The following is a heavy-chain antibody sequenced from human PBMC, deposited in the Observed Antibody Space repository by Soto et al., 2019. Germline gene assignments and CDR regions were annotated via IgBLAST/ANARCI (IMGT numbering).Heavy chain of an antibody. Sequence: SETLSLTCTVSGDSIRSYYWSWIRQPPGKGLEWIGYIYYSVYTSYNPSLKSRVTISVDTPKNQFSLKLNSVTAADTAVYYCARCFSGNYPSRTEEQYYFDSWGQGTLVTVSS. CDR2: IYYSVYT. D-gene: IGHD1-26*01. J-gene: IGHJ4*02. CDR1: GDSIRSYY. V-gene: IGHV4-59*01. CDR3: ARCFSGNYPSRTEEQYYFDS.